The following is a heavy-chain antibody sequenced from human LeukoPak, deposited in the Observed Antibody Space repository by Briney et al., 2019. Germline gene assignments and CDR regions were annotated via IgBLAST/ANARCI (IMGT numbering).Heavy chain of an antibody. CDR3: ARDDHSPHYHYAMGV. V-gene: IGHV4-59*01. Sequence: PSETLSLTRTVSGGSISSSSWSWVRQDPGKRLEWIGFIWYSGDTDYNPSLRSRVTISVDTSKNQFSLKLNSVTAADTAVYYCARDDHSPHYHYAMGVWGQGITVTVSS. D-gene: IGHD4-11*01. CDR1: GGSISSSS. CDR2: IWYSGDT. J-gene: IGHJ6*02.